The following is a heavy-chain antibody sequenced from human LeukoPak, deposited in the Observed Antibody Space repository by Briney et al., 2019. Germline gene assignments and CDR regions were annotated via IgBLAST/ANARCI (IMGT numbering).Heavy chain of an antibody. CDR1: GGSISSSSYY. CDR2: ISGNGGST. Sequence: ETLSLTCTVSGGSISSSSYYWGWIRQPPGKGLEWVSSISGNGGSTYYADSVKGRFTISRDNSKSTLYLQMNSLRAEDTAVYYRAKGVGQLVGSWDYWGQGTLVTVSS. D-gene: IGHD6-6*01. V-gene: IGHV3-23*01. CDR3: AKGVGQLVGSWDY. J-gene: IGHJ4*02.